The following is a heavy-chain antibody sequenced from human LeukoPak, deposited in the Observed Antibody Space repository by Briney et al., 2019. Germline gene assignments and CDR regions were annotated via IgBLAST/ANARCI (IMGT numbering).Heavy chain of an antibody. Sequence: GGSLRLSCAASGFTFSSYAMSWVRQAPGNGLEWVSSISGSGGSTCYADSVKGRFTISRDNSKNTLYMQMNTLRDEDTAVYHCAKDRGAIGRYAIDVWGQGTTVIVSS. V-gene: IGHV3-23*01. CDR2: ISGSGGST. D-gene: IGHD4/OR15-4a*01. J-gene: IGHJ6*01. CDR3: AKDRGAIGRYAIDV. CDR1: GFTFSSYA.